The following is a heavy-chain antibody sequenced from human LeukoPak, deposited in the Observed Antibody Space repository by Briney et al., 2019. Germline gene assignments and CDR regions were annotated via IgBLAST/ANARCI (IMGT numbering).Heavy chain of an antibody. V-gene: IGHV3-30*02. J-gene: IGHJ3*02. CDR1: GFTFSSYG. CDR3: AKYIGLRGRAFDI. Sequence: PGGSLRLSCAASGFTFSSYGMHWVRQAPGKGLEWVAFIRYDGSNKYYADSVKGRFTISRDNSKNTLYLQMNSPRAEDTAVYYCAKYIGLRGRAFDIWGQGTMVTVSS. CDR2: IRYDGSNK. D-gene: IGHD5-12*01.